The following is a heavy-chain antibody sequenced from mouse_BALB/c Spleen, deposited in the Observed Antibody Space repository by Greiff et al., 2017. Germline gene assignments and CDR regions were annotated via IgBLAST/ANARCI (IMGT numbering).Heavy chain of an antibody. Sequence: EVKLQESGPGLVKPSQSLSLTCTVTGYSITSDYAWNWIRQFPGNKLEWMGYISYSGSTSYNPSLKSRISITRDTSKNQFFLQLNSVTTEDTATYYCASVITTWFAYWGQGTLVTVSA. CDR3: ASVITTWFAY. CDR1: GYSITSDYA. D-gene: IGHD2-4*01. V-gene: IGHV3-2*02. CDR2: ISYSGST. J-gene: IGHJ3*01.